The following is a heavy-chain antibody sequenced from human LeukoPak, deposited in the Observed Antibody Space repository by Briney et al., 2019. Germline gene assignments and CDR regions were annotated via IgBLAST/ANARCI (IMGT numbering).Heavy chain of an antibody. V-gene: IGHV3-48*04. J-gene: IGHJ3*02. CDR1: GFTLSSYT. D-gene: IGHD3-10*01. Sequence: GGSLRLSCAASGFTLSSYTMNWVRQAPGKGLEWVSYISKSGTPVYYTDSVKGRFTISRDNAENSLYLQMNSLRAEDTAMYYCVREDAARGDAFDIWGQGTLVSVSS. CDR3: VREDAARGDAFDI. CDR2: ISKSGTPV.